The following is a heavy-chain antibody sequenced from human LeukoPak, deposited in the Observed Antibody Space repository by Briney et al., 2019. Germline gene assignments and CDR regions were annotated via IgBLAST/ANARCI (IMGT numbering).Heavy chain of an antibody. D-gene: IGHD7-27*01. J-gene: IGHJ4*02. CDR2: ISTSGTTT. CDR3: ATENWAAFDR. CDR1: GITFRDYW. V-gene: IGHV3-11*01. Sequence: GGSLRLSCAVSGITFRDYWMSWIRQAPGKGLEWVSCISTSGTTTHHADSVKGRFTISRDNANSLLYLQMDSLRADDTAVYYCATENWAAFDRWGQGIPVTVSS.